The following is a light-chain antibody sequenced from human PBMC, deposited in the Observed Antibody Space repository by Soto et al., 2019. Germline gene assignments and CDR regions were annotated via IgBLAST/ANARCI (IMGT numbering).Light chain of an antibody. Sequence: QSALTQPPSASGSPGQSVTISCTGTSSDVGGHNYVSWYQQHPGRAPKLMIYEVTKRPSGVSDRFSGSKSGNTASLTVSGLQAEDEADYYCSSYAGGNILGVFGGGTKLTVL. CDR3: SSYAGGNILGV. CDR1: SSDVGGHNY. J-gene: IGLJ3*02. CDR2: EVT. V-gene: IGLV2-8*01.